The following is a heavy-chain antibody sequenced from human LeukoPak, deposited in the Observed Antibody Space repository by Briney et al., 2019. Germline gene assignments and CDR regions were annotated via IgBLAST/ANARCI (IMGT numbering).Heavy chain of an antibody. CDR2: ISSSSSTI. V-gene: IGHV3-48*04. Sequence: PGGSLRLSCAASGFTFSSYSMNWVRQAPGKGLEWVSYISSSSSTIYYADSVKGRFTISRDNAKNSLYLQMNSLRAEDTAVYYCARGDGYSSSWYAKGNWFDPWGQGTLVTVSS. CDR3: ARGDGYSSSWYAKGNWFDP. CDR1: GFTFSSYS. D-gene: IGHD6-13*01. J-gene: IGHJ5*02.